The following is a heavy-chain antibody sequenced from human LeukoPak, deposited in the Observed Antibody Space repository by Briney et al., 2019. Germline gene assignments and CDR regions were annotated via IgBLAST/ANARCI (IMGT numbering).Heavy chain of an antibody. D-gene: IGHD2-15*01. CDR1: GFTFSSYW. CDR3: AREVVVVVAATLYYYMDV. V-gene: IGHV3-7*01. CDR2: IKQDRSEK. Sequence: QSGGSLRLSCAASGFTFSSYWMSWVRQAPGKGLEWVANIKQDRSEKYYVDSVNGRFTISRDNAKNSLYLQMNSLRAEDTAVYYCAREVVVVVAATLYYYMDVWGKGTTATVSS. J-gene: IGHJ6*03.